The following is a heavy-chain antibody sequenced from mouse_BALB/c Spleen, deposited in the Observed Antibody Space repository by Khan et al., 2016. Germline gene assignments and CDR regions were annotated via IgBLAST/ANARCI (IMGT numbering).Heavy chain of an antibody. Sequence: VQLQQSGAELVKPGASVKLSCTASGFNIKDTYMHWVKQRPEQGLEWIGRIDPANGNTKYDPKFQGKATITADTSSNTAYLQLSSLTSEDTAVYHCARGTVVATDWDFDVWGAGTTVTVSS. D-gene: IGHD1-1*01. J-gene: IGHJ1*01. CDR3: ARGTVVATDWDFDV. CDR1: GFNIKDTY. CDR2: IDPANGNT. V-gene: IGHV14-3*02.